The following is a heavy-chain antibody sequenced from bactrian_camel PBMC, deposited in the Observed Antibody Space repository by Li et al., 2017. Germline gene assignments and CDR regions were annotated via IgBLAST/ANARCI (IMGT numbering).Heavy chain of an antibody. CDR2: INTGGDTT. D-gene: IGHD5*01. CDR1: GFTFSSFW. CDR3: VRSGYIGWAGDY. V-gene: IGHV3S1*01. J-gene: IGHJ4*01. Sequence: QVQLVESGGGSVQAGGSLRLSCVASGFTFSSFWMYWVRQAPGKGLEWVSGINTGGDTTYYVDSVKGRFTISTDNAKNTVYLQMNSLKPEDTAVYYCVRSGYIGWAGDYWGQGTQVTVS.